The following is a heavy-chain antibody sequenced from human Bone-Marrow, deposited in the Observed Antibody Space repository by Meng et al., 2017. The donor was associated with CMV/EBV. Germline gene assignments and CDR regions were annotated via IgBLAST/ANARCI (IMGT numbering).Heavy chain of an antibody. CDR1: GYSISSGYY. CDR2: IYHSGNT. Sequence: SETLSLTCTVSGYSISSGYYWGWIRQPPGKGLEWIGSIYHSGNTYYNPSLKSRVTISVDTSKNQFSLKLSSVTAADTAVYYCARVGVDTAMGHFDYWGQGTLVTVSS. CDR3: ARVGVDTAMGHFDY. V-gene: IGHV4-38-2*02. J-gene: IGHJ4*02. D-gene: IGHD5-18*01.